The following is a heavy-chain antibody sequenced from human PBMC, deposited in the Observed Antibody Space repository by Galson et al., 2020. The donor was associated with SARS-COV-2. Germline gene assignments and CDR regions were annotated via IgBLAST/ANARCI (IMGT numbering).Heavy chain of an antibody. Sequence: GGSLRLSCAASGFTFSSYEMSWVRQAPGKGLEWVAYMNSGGTRIYYADSVKGRLTISRDNSKSSLYLRMNSLRAEDTAVYYCARVVGATGPEFCDYWGQGTLVTVSS. CDR3: ARVVGATGPEFCDY. J-gene: IGHJ4*02. CDR1: GFTFSSYE. D-gene: IGHD1-26*01. CDR2: MNSGGTRI. V-gene: IGHV3-48*03.